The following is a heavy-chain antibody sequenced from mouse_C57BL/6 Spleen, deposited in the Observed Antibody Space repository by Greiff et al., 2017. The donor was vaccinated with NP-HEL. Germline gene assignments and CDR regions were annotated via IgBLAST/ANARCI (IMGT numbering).Heavy chain of an antibody. CDR3: ARAYGSSYGLYYYAMDD. Sequence: VQLQQPGAELVKPGASVKLSCTASGYTFTSYWMHWVKQRPGQGLEWIGMIHPNSGSTNYNEKFKSKATLTVDKSSSTAYMQLSSLTSEDSAVYYCARAYGSSYGLYYYAMDDWGQGTSVTGSS. V-gene: IGHV1-64*01. CDR2: IHPNSGST. CDR1: GYTFTSYW. D-gene: IGHD1-1*01. J-gene: IGHJ4*01.